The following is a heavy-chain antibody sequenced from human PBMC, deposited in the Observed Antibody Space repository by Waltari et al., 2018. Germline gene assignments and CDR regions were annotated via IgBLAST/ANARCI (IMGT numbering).Heavy chain of an antibody. J-gene: IGHJ4*02. CDR1: GYSISSGYY. CDR3: ARVLGPYPYYFDY. V-gene: IGHV4-38-2*01. CDR2: IYHGGDT. Sequence: QVQLQESGTGLVKPSETLSLICAVSGYSISSGYYWGWIRQPPGKGLDWIGSIYHGGDTYYNSSLKSRVTISLDPSKNLFSLKLTSVTAADTAVYYCARVLGPYPYYFDYWGQGTLVTVSS.